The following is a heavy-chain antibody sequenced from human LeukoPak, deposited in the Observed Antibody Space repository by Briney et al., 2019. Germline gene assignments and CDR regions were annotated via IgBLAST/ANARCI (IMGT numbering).Heavy chain of an antibody. V-gene: IGHV4-59*08. CDR2: AHYTGKT. D-gene: IGHD5-12*01. CDR3: ARHSSGYDPYFDY. Sequence: SETLSLTCTVSGGSLSSYSWSWIRQPPGKGLDWIGYAHYTGKTSYNPSLRSRVTISIATSNNQFSLKLNSVTAADTAVYYCARHSSGYDPYFDYWGRGTPVTVSS. CDR1: GGSLSSYS. J-gene: IGHJ4*02.